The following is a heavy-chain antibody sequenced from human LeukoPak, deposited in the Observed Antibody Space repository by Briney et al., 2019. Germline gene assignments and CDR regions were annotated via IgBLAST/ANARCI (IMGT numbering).Heavy chain of an antibody. V-gene: IGHV3-23*01. CDR3: ARRQGRDFDY. J-gene: IGHJ4*02. CDR1: GFTFNNYA. D-gene: IGHD2-15*01. CDR2: ISGSGGST. Sequence: PGGSLRLSCAASGFTFNNYAMTWVRQAPGKGLEWVSTISGSGGSTYYADSVKGRFTISRDNAKNSLYLQMNSLRAEDTAVYYCARRQGRDFDYWGQGTLVTVSS.